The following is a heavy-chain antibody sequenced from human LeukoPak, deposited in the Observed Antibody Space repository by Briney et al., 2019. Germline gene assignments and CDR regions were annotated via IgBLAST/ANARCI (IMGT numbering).Heavy chain of an antibody. CDR3: TRDKIDGPSFFDY. Sequence: GGSLRLSCAGSGFTFSTYWMSWVRQAPGRRLEWVANIKQDGSEMYYVDSVKGRFTVSRDNAKNSLFLQMNSLRAEDTAVYYCTRDKIDGPSFFDYWGQGILVTVSS. J-gene: IGHJ4*02. V-gene: IGHV3-7*01. CDR2: IKQDGSEM. CDR1: GFTFSTYW.